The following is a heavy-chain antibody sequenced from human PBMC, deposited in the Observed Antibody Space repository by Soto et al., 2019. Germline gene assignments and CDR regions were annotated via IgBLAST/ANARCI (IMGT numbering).Heavy chain of an antibody. V-gene: IGHV3-33*01. CDR1: GFSFSSHG. J-gene: IGHJ6*02. D-gene: IGHD3-3*02. Sequence: QVQLVESGGNVVQPGRSLRLSCAASGFSFSSHGMHWVRQAPGKGLEWVAHLWAGGNIRYYAYSVKGRFTISSDHSKNTLYLQMDSLEAEDTAVYYCARDAQHLANYGMDVWGQGTTVTVSS. CDR3: ARDAQHLANYGMDV. CDR2: LWAGGNIR.